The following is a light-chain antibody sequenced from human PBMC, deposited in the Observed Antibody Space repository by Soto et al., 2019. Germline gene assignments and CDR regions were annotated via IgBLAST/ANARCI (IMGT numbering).Light chain of an antibody. CDR2: GAS. Sequence: EIVMTQSPATLSVSPGERATLSCRASQSVSSNLAWYQQKPGQAPRLLIYGASTRATGIPARFSGRGSGTEFTLTISSLQSEDFAAYCCQQYNNWPPWTFGQGTKVAIK. CDR1: QSVSSN. CDR3: QQYNNWPPWT. J-gene: IGKJ1*01. V-gene: IGKV3-15*01.